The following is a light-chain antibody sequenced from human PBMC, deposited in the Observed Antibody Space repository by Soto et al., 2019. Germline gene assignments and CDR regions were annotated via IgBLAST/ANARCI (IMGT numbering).Light chain of an antibody. CDR3: QQYGSSLFT. CDR2: GAS. J-gene: IGKJ3*01. V-gene: IGKV3-20*01. Sequence: EIVLTQSPGTLSLSPGERATLSCRASQSVSSSYLAWYQQKPGQAPRLLIYGASSRATGIPDRFSGSGSGTDFTLTISRLEPEDFALYYCQQYGSSLFTFRPGTKVDIK. CDR1: QSVSSSY.